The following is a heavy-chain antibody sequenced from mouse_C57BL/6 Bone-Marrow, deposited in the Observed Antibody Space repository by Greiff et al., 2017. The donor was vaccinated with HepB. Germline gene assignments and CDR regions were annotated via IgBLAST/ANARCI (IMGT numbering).Heavy chain of an antibody. V-gene: IGHV1-82*01. J-gene: IGHJ1*03. CDR2: IYPGDGDT. Sequence: QVQLKESGPELVKPGASVKISCKASGYSFSSSWMNWVKQRPGKGLEWIGRIYPGDGDTNYNGKFKGKATLTADKSSSTAYMQLSSLTSEDSAVYFCARSPFYYGRWYFDVWGTGTTVTVSS. D-gene: IGHD1-1*01. CDR3: ARSPFYYGRWYFDV. CDR1: GYSFSSSW.